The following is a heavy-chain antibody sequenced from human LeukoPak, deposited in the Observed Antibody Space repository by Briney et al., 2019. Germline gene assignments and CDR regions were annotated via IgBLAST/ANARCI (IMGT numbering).Heavy chain of an antibody. D-gene: IGHD3-22*01. CDR2: ISGSGGST. CDR3: AKEGTSDYYDSSGYYYVYYYMDV. J-gene: IGHJ6*03. Sequence: GGSLRLSCAASGFTISNYGMSWVRQAPGKGLEWVSAISGSGGSTFYADSVQGRFTISRDNSKNTLYLQMNSLRAEDTAVYYCAKEGTSDYYDSSGYYYVYYYMDVWGKGTTVTISS. V-gene: IGHV3-23*01. CDR1: GFTISNYG.